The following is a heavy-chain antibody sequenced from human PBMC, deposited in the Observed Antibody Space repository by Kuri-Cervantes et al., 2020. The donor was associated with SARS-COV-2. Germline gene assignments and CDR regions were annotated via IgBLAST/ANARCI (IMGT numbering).Heavy chain of an antibody. J-gene: IGHJ5*02. D-gene: IGHD6-13*01. CDR3: ARGWFSRPQYKTGYSSSFDP. CDR2: INTNTGNP. CDR1: GYTFTGYY. V-gene: IGHV7-4-1*02. Sequence: ASVKVSCKASGYTFTGYYMQWVRQAPGQGLEWMGWINTNTGNPTYAQGFTGRFVFSLDTSASKAYLQISSLKAEDTAVYYCARGWFSRPQYKTGYSSSFDPWGQGTLVTVSS.